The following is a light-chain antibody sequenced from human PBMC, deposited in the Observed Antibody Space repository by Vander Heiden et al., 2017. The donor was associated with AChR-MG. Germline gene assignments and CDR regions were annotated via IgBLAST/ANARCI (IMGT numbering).Light chain of an antibody. Sequence: QSVVTQPRSASGTPGQRVTIPCSGSSSNIGSSTVNWYQQRPETATKRIIDGNNQRPSGVPDRFSGAKTGTSAFLNIRGLQSEDEAGDDGATWDDNLSGRVFGGGTKLTVL. CDR1: SSNIGSST. V-gene: IGLV1-44*01. CDR2: GNN. J-gene: IGLJ3*02. CDR3: ATWDDNLSGRV.